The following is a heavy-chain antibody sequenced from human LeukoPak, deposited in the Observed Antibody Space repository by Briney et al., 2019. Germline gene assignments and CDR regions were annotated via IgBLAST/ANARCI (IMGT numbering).Heavy chain of an antibody. D-gene: IGHD6-19*01. Sequence: PSETLSLTCTVSGGSISSYYWSWIRQPPGKGLEWIGYIYYSGSTNYNPSLKSRVTISVDTSKNQFSLKLSSVTAADTAVYYCARRISSSGLVFDYWGQGTLVTVSS. CDR2: IYYSGST. CDR3: ARRISSSGLVFDY. CDR1: GGSISSYY. V-gene: IGHV4-59*01. J-gene: IGHJ4*01.